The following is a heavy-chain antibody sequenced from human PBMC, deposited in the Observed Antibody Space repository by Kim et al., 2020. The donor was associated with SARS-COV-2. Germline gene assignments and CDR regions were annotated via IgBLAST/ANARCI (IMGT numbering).Heavy chain of an antibody. J-gene: IGHJ3*01. Sequence: ASVKVSCKTSGYDFFNLFIHWVRQAPGEGLEWMGWVNAVKGDTRLSQKFQDRLSITRDRPAATIYMELSRLKSEDTAAYYCARSGDYYLNAFDVWGQGTMVTVAS. V-gene: IGHV1-3*01. CDR2: VNAVKGDT. CDR3: ARSGDYYLNAFDV. CDR1: GYDFFNLF. D-gene: IGHD2-21*02.